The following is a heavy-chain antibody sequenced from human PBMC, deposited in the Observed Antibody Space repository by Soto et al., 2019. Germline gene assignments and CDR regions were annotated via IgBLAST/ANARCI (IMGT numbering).Heavy chain of an antibody. D-gene: IGHD2-15*01. V-gene: IGHV3-33*01. CDR2: IWHDGGDK. CDR1: GFTFSYYG. J-gene: IGHJ5*02. Sequence: QVQLVEAGGGVVQPGRSLRLSCAASGFTFSYYGMHWVHQAPGKGLEWVALIWHDGGDKFYTDYVKGRFTISRDNSQNSLDLPMKSLRAEHTAVYYCARDAATSWHYSFVDLWGQGTLVTVSS. CDR3: ARDAATSWHYSFVDL.